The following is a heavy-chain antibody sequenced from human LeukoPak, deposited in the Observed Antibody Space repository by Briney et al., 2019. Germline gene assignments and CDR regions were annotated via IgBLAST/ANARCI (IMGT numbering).Heavy chain of an antibody. V-gene: IGHV1-2*02. CDR1: GYTFAGYY. CDR2: INPNSGGT. Sequence: GASVKVSCKASGYTFAGYYMHWVRQAPGHGLEWMGWINPNSGGTNYAQKFQGRVTMTRNTSISTAYMELSSLRSEDTAVYYCARDGEGCSGGSCYSNYYGMDVWGQGTTVTVSS. J-gene: IGHJ6*02. CDR3: ARDGEGCSGGSCYSNYYGMDV. D-gene: IGHD2-15*01.